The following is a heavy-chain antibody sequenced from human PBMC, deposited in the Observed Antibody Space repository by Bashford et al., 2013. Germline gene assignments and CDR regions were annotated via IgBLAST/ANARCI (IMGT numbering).Heavy chain of an antibody. D-gene: IGHD4/OR15-4a*01. CDR2: LFGGGGT. Sequence: VRQAPGKGPEWASVLFGGGGTHYADSVQGRFTISRDVSKNIVYLQLNNLRAEDTARYYCARGPDRYANYFFYYFDYWGQGTVVTVSS. CDR3: ARGPDRYANYFFYYFDY. V-gene: IGHV3-53*01. J-gene: IGHJ4*02.